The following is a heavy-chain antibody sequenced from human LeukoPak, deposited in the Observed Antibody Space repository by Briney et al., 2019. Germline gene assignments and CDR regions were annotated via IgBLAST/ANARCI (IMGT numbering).Heavy chain of an antibody. CDR3: ARDSGYSSSSSDAFDS. Sequence: ASVKVSCKASGYTFTSYYMHWVRQAPGQGLEWMGIINPSGGSTSYAQKFQGRVTMTRDTSTSTVYMELSSLRSGDTAVYYCARDSGYSSSSSDAFDSWGQGTMVTVSS. D-gene: IGHD6-6*01. CDR1: GYTFTSYY. J-gene: IGHJ3*02. V-gene: IGHV1-46*01. CDR2: INPSGGST.